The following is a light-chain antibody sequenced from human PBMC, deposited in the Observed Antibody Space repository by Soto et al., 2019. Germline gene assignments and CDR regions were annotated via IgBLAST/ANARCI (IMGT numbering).Light chain of an antibody. V-gene: IGKV1-8*01. CDR1: QGISSY. CDR3: QQYYSYPPWT. CDR2: AAS. Sequence: AIRMTQSPSSLSASTGDRVTITCRASQGISSYLAWYQQKPEKAPKLLIYAASTLQSGVPSRFSGSGSRTDFTHTTSCLQSEDFATFYCQQYYSYPPWTSGQGTKVEIK. J-gene: IGKJ1*01.